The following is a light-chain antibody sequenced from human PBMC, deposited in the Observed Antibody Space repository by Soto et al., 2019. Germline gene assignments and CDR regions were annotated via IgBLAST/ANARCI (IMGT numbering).Light chain of an antibody. Sequence: EIVLTQSPATLSLSPGARATLSCTASQSVSSSLAWYQQKPGQAPRLLIYDAFKRATGIPARFSGSGSRTDFTHTISSLEHEDFAVDYCQQPSNWPPWTFGQGTKVEVK. CDR3: QQPSNWPPWT. CDR2: DAF. J-gene: IGKJ1*01. V-gene: IGKV3-11*01. CDR1: QSVSSS.